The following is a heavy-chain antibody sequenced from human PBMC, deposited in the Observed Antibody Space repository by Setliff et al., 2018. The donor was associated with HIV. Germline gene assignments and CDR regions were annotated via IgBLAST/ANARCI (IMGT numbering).Heavy chain of an antibody. CDR3: ARVNDILLGYWVGYFDY. V-gene: IGHV1-2*06. D-gene: IGHD2-8*01. CDR1: GYTFTGYY. J-gene: IGHJ4*02. Sequence: ASVKVSCKASGYTFTGYYMHWVRQAPGQGLEWMGRINPNSGGTGYAQKFQGRVTMTRDTFTSTAYMELRSLRSDDTAVYYCARVNDILLGYWVGYFDYWGQGTLVTVSS. CDR2: INPNSGGT.